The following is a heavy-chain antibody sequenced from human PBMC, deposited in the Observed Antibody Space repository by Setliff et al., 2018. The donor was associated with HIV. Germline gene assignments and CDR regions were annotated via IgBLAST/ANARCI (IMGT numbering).Heavy chain of an antibody. Sequence: EASVKVSCKASGFSFSGYGISWVRQAPGQGLEWLGWIGGYNGNTNYAQKFQGRVTLTTDTSTRTGYMELRRLTTDDTAVYYCARDDDYSSGWNIDYWGQGTLVTVS. V-gene: IGHV1-18*01. CDR3: ARDDDYSSGWNIDY. CDR2: IGGYNGNT. D-gene: IGHD6-19*01. CDR1: GFSFSGYG. J-gene: IGHJ4*02.